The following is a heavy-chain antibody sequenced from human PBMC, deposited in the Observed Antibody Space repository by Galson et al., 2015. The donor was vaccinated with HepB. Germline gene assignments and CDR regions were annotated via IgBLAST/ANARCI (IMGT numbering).Heavy chain of an antibody. V-gene: IGHV3-48*01. CDR1: GFTFSSYS. Sequence: SLRLSCAASGFTFSSYSMNWVRQAPGKGLEWVSYISSSSSTIYYADSVKGRFTISRDNAKNSLYLQMNSLRAEDTAVYYCARVALRFLEWFPLAFDIWGQGTMVTVSS. CDR3: ARVALRFLEWFPLAFDI. D-gene: IGHD3-3*01. J-gene: IGHJ3*02. CDR2: ISSSSSTI.